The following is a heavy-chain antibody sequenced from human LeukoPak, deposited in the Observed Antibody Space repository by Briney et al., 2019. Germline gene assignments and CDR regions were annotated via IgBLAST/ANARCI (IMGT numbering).Heavy chain of an antibody. J-gene: IGHJ4*02. CDR1: GYIFTSYW. D-gene: IGHD5-18*01. CDR3: ARGGYIYGFDY. Sequence: GESLEISCKGSGYIFTSYWIGWVRQRPGKGLEWMGVIYPGDSGTRYMPSFQGQVTISADKSITTAYLQWSSLKASDTAIYYCARGGYIYGFDYWGQGRPVIVSS. V-gene: IGHV5-51*03. CDR2: IYPGDSGT.